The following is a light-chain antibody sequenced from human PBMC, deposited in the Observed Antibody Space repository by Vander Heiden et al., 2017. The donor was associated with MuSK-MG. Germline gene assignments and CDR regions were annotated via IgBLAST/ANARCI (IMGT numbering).Light chain of an antibody. V-gene: IGLV2-14*01. CDR2: DVS. J-gene: IGLJ3*02. CDR3: SSYTSSSFWG. Sequence: QSALTQPASVSGSPGQSITISCTGTSSDVGGYNYVSWYQQHPGKAPKLMIYDVSNRPSGVSNRFSGSKSGNTASLTISGLQAEDEADYYCSSYTSSSFWGFGGGTKLTVL. CDR1: SSDVGGYNY.